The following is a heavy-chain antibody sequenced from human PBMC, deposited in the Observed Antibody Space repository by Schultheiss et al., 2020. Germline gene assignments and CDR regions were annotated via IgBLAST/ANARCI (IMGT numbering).Heavy chain of an antibody. CDR1: GGTFSSYA. Sequence: ASVKVSCKASGGTFSSYAISWVRQATGQGLEWMGWMNPNSGNTGYAQKFQGRVTMTRNTSISTAYMELSSLRSEDTAVYYCARGGYSGYDFHYWGQGTLVTVSS. V-gene: IGHV1-8*02. CDR2: MNPNSGNT. CDR3: ARGGYSGYDFHY. D-gene: IGHD5-12*01. J-gene: IGHJ4*02.